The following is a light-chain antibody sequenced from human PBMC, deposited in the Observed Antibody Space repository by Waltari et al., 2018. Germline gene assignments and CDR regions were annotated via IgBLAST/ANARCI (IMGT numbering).Light chain of an antibody. CDR3: QQRSNWPPIT. CDR1: QSVGSS. Sequence: EIVLTQSPVTLSLAPGERATLSCWASQSVGSSLAWYQQKPGQAPRLLMYDASNRATGVPARFNGSGSGTDFTITIISLQSEDSAVYYCQQRSNWPPITFGQGTRLEIK. CDR2: DAS. J-gene: IGKJ5*01. V-gene: IGKV3-11*01.